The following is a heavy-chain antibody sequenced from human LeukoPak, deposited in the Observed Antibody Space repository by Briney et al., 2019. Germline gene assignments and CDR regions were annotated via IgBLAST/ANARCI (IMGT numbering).Heavy chain of an antibody. J-gene: IGHJ6*02. D-gene: IGHD2-15*01. CDR2: IFYSGNT. CDR3: ARHLSVVVVAATPGYYYGMDV. CDR1: GDSVSSYY. V-gene: IGHV4-59*08. Sequence: SETLSLTCTVSGDSVSSYYWTWIRQPPGKGLEWIGYIFYSGNTNYNPSLKSRVTMSVDTSKNQFSLKLSSVTAADTAVYYCARHLSVVVVAATPGYYYGMDVWGQGTTVTVSS.